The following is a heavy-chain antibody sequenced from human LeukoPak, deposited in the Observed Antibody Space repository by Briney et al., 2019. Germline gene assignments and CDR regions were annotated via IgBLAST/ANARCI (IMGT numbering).Heavy chain of an antibody. CDR2: IYTSGST. CDR3: AGTSLVPAAPNWFDP. V-gene: IGHV4-61*02. Sequence: SETLSLTCTVSGGSISSGSYYWSWIRQPAGKGLEWIGRIYTSGSTNYNPSLKSRVTISVDTSKNQSSLKLSSVTAADTAVYYCAGTSLVPAAPNWFDPWGQGTLVTVSS. D-gene: IGHD2-2*01. CDR1: GGSISSGSYY. J-gene: IGHJ5*02.